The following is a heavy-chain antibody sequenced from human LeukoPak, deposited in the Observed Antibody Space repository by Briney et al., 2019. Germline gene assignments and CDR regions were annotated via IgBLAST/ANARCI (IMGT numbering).Heavy chain of an antibody. Sequence: MPSETLSLTCTVSGGSISSSSYYWGWIRQPPGKGLEWIGSIYYSGSTYYNPSLKSRVTISVDTSKNQFSLKLSSVTAADTAVYYCAVLWFGEFFDYWGQGTLVTVSS. V-gene: IGHV4-39*01. D-gene: IGHD3-10*01. CDR1: GGSISSSSYY. CDR3: AVLWFGEFFDY. J-gene: IGHJ4*02. CDR2: IYYSGST.